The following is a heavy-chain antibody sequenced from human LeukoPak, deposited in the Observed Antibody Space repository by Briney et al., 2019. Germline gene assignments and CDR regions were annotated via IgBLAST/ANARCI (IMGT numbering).Heavy chain of an antibody. CDR2: INRSGST. V-gene: IGHV4-34*01. CDR3: ARGRYSSGIDY. Sequence: PSETLSLTCAVYGGSFSGYYWSWIRQPPGKGLEWIGEINRSGSTNYNPSLKSRVTISVDTSKNQFSLKLSSVTAADTAVYYCARGRYSSGIDYWGQGTLVTVSS. D-gene: IGHD6-19*01. J-gene: IGHJ4*02. CDR1: GGSFSGYY.